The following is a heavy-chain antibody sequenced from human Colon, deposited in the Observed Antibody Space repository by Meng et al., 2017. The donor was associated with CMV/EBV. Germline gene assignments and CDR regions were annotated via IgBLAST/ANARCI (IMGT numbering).Heavy chain of an antibody. J-gene: IGHJ6*02. CDR1: GYTFTDYY. CDR2: INPNSGGT. Sequence: ASVKVSCKASGYTFTDYYMHWVRQAPGQGLEWMGWINPNSGGTNYAQKFQGRVTMTRDTSISTAYMELSRLRSDDTAVYYCARVEIWSGYQPPGNYYYYYGMDVWGQGTTVTVSS. CDR3: ARVEIWSGYQPPGNYYYYYGMDV. V-gene: IGHV1-2*02. D-gene: IGHD3-3*01.